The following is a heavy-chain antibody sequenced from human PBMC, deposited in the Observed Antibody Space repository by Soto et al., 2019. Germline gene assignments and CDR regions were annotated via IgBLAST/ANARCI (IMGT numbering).Heavy chain of an antibody. V-gene: IGHV2-5*02. CDR2: IYWDDDK. CDR1: GFSLGTNGMA. Sequence: QITLKESGPTLVKPPQTLTLTCTFSGFSLGTNGMAVGWIRQPPGKALEWLGIIYWDDDKFYSTSLESRLTITKATSETQVVLRMTNMDPVDTATYSCAHRGPRGAGSCEIWGQGTMVTVSS. J-gene: IGHJ3*02. CDR3: AHRGPRGAGSCEI.